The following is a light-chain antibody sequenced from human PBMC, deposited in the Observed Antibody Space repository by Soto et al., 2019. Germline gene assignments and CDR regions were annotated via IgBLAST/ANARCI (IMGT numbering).Light chain of an antibody. V-gene: IGKV3-11*01. CDR2: DGS. Sequence: EIVLTQSSATLSLSPGERATLSCRASQSISSYLAWYQQKPGQAPRLLIYDGSNRATGIPARFSGSGSETDFTLTISSLEPEDFASYYCQQRRSWPLTFGGGTKVDIK. J-gene: IGKJ4*01. CDR3: QQRRSWPLT. CDR1: QSISSY.